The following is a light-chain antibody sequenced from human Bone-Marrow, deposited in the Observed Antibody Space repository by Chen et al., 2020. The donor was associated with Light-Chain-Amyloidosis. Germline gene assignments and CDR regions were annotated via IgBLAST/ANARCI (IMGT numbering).Light chain of an antibody. J-gene: IGKJ4*01. CDR1: RSVLSPSNDMNY. CDR2: WAS. Sequence: DIVMTQSPDSLAVSLGETATITCRSSRSVLSPSNDMNYLAWFQQKSGQPPKLLISWASTRGFGFPYRFSGSGSGTDFSLIPSSMQPEDVALYYCPQYDGVPLTFGGVTTVEIK. V-gene: IGKV4-1*01. CDR3: PQYDGVPLT.